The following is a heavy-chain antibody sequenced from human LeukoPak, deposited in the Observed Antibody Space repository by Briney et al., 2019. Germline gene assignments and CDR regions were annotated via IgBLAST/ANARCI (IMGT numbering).Heavy chain of an antibody. CDR2: IYHSGST. D-gene: IGHD3-3*01. J-gene: IGHJ5*02. CDR3: ARAGVITIFGVVSKTYNWFDP. Sequence: KASETLSLTCTVSGGSISSYYWSWIRQPPGKGLEWIGYIYHSGSTNYNPSLKSRVTISVDTSKNQFSLKLSSVTAADTAVYYCARAGVITIFGVVSKTYNWFDPWGQGTLVTVSS. V-gene: IGHV4-59*01. CDR1: GGSISSYY.